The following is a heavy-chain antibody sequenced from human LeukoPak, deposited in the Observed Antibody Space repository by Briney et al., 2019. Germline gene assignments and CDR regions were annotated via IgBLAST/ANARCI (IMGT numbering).Heavy chain of an antibody. CDR1: GYTFTNYY. D-gene: IGHD6-19*01. Sequence: ASVKVSCKASGYTFTNYYMHWVRQAPGQGLEWMGLINPSGGSTSYAEKFQGRVIMTRDMSTTTDYMELSSLRSEDTAVYYCARGAVRGQNYYYYMDVWGKGTTVTVSS. CDR3: ARGAVRGQNYYYYMDV. J-gene: IGHJ6*03. V-gene: IGHV1-46*01. CDR2: INPSGGST.